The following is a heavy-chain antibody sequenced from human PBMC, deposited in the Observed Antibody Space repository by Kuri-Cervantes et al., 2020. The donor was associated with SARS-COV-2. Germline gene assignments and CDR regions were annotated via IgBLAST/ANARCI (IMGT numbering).Heavy chain of an antibody. Sequence: SSVNVSRQASRGTFRNYVISWVRQAPGQGLEWMGGIIPIFGTANYAQKFQGRVTITTDESTSTAYMVLSSLTSEDTAVYYCARETRPFTGDKNTPRGGYFDYWGQGTLVTVSS. CDR2: IIPIFGTA. J-gene: IGHJ4*02. V-gene: IGHV1-69*05. CDR1: RGTFRNYV. D-gene: IGHD7-27*01. CDR3: ARETRPFTGDKNTPRGGYFDY.